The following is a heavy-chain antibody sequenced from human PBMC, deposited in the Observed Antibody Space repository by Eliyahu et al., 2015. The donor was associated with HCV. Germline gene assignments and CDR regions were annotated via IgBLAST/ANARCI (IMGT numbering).Heavy chain of an antibody. V-gene: IGHV4-31*03. J-gene: IGHJ4*02. D-gene: IGHD3-9*01. CDR1: XGSISSGGYY. CDR2: IYYSGST. CDR3: ARIRYEGYYDILTGADY. Sequence: QVQLQESGPGLVKPSQTLSLTCTVSXGSISSGGYYWSWIRQHPGKGLEWIGYIYYSGSTYYNPSLKSRVTISVDTSKNQFSLKLSSVTAADTAVYYCARIRYEGYYDILTGADYWGQGTLVTVSS.